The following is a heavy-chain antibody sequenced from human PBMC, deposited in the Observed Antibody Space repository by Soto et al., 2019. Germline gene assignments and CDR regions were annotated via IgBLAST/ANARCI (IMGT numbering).Heavy chain of an antibody. CDR3: ARRRCSGYDFDY. D-gene: IGHD5-12*01. CDR2: ISYDGSNK. Sequence: PGGSLRLSCAASGFTFSSYAMHWVRQAPGKGLEWVAVISYDGSNKYYADSVKGRFTISRVNSKNTLYLQMNSMRAEDTAVYYCARRRCSGYDFDYWGQGTLVTVSS. V-gene: IGHV3-30-3*01. CDR1: GFTFSSYA. J-gene: IGHJ4*02.